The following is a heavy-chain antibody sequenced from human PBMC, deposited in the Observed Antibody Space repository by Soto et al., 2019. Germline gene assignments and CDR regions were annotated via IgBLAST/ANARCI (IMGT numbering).Heavy chain of an antibody. V-gene: IGHV4-34*01. J-gene: IGHJ4*02. Sequence: QVQLQQWGAGLLKPSETLSLTCAVYGGSFSGYYWSWIRQPPGKGLEWIGEINHSGSTNYNPSLKSRVTISVDTSKNQFSLKLSSVTAADTAVYYCARDLRPSTPRTYYDFWSGYGRYYFDYWGQGTLVTVSS. CDR3: ARDLRPSTPRTYYDFWSGYGRYYFDY. CDR2: INHSGST. D-gene: IGHD3-3*01. CDR1: GGSFSGYY.